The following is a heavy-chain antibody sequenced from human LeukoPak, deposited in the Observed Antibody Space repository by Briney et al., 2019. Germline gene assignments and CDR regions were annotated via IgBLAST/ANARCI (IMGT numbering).Heavy chain of an antibody. D-gene: IGHD3-22*01. Sequence: GESLKISCKGSGYSFTSYWIGWVRQMPGKGLEWMGIIYPGDSDTRYSPSFQGQVTISADKSISTAYLQWSSLKASDTAMYYCARHRDDSSGYYYVYYYSMDVWGQGTTVTVSS. J-gene: IGHJ6*02. CDR3: ARHRDDSSGYYYVYYYSMDV. CDR1: GYSFTSYW. CDR2: IYPGDSDT. V-gene: IGHV5-51*01.